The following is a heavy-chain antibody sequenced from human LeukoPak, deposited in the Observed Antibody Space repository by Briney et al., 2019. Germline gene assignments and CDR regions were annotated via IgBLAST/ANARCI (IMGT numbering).Heavy chain of an antibody. CDR2: IYYSGST. J-gene: IGHJ1*01. CDR1: GGSFSSGSYY. D-gene: IGHD6-19*01. CDR3: ARGFYIAVTGPLDH. Sequence: PSETLSLTCTVSGGSFSSGSYYWSWIRQPPGKGLEWIGYIYYSGSTNYNPSLKSRVTISVDTSKNQFSLKLSSVTAADTAVYYCARGFYIAVTGPLDHWGQGTLVTVSS. V-gene: IGHV4-61*01.